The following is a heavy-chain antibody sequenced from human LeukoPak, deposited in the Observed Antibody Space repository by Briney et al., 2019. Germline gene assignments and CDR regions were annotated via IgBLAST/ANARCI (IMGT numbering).Heavy chain of an antibody. Sequence: SVKVPCKASGGTFSSYAISWVRQAPGQGLEWMGGIIPIFGTANYAQKFQGRVTITADESTSTAYMELSSLRSEDTAVYYCARGRYGSNYYYYGMDVWGQGTTVTVSS. D-gene: IGHD3-10*01. CDR3: ARGRYGSNYYYYGMDV. CDR1: GGTFSSYA. V-gene: IGHV1-69*13. CDR2: IIPIFGTA. J-gene: IGHJ6*02.